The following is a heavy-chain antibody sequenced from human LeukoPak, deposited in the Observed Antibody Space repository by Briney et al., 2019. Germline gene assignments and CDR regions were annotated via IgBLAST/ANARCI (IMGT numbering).Heavy chain of an antibody. CDR1: GGSISSGDYY. D-gene: IGHD2-15*01. J-gene: IGHJ4*02. CDR2: IYYSGST. Sequence: SETLSLTCTVSGGSISSGDYYWSWIRQHPGKGLEWIGYIYYSGSTYYNASPKSRVSISVDTSKNQFSLNLNSVTAADTAVYYCASGRELTATLPYWGQGTLVTVSS. CDR3: ASGRELTATLPY. V-gene: IGHV4-31*03.